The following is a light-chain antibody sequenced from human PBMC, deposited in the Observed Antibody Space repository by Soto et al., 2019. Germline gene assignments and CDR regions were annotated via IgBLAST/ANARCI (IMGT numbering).Light chain of an antibody. V-gene: IGKV3-20*01. CDR3: QQYGSSPRT. CDR1: QSVSSSY. J-gene: IGKJ1*01. Sequence: EIVLTQSPGNLSLSPGERATLSCRASQSVSSSYLAWYQQKPCQAPRLLIYGASSRATGIPDRFSGSGSGTDFTLTISRLEPEDFAVYYCQQYGSSPRTFGQGTK. CDR2: GAS.